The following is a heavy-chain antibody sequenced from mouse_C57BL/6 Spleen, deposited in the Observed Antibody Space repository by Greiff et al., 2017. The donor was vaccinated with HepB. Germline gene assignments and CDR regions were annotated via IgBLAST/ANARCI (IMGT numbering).Heavy chain of an antibody. CDR3: ARRDYYGSSFYWYFDV. CDR1: GYTFTDYY. V-gene: IGHV1-19*01. J-gene: IGHJ1*03. Sequence: EVQLQQSGPVLVKPGASVKMSCKASGYTFTDYYMNWVKQSHGKSLEWIGVINPYNGGTSYNQKFKGKATLTVDKSSSTAYMELNSLTSEDSAVYYCARRDYYGSSFYWYFDVWGTGTTVTVSS. D-gene: IGHD1-1*01. CDR2: INPYNGGT.